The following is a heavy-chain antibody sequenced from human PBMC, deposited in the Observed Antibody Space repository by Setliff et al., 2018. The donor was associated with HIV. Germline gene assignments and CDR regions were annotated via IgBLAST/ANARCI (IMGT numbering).Heavy chain of an antibody. CDR3: ATDPGYSSTWYSESFQH. Sequence: ATVKVSCKISGYTLTELSIHWVRQAPGKGLEWMANFDPEDGETFYAQRFQGRLTMTEDTSTDTAYMELSSLRSDDTAMYYCATDPGYSSTWYSESFQHWGQGTVVTVSS. D-gene: IGHD6-13*01. CDR1: GYTLTELS. J-gene: IGHJ1*01. CDR2: FDPEDGET. V-gene: IGHV1-24*01.